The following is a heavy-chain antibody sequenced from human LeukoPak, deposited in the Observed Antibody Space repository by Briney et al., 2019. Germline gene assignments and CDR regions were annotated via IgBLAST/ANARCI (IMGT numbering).Heavy chain of an antibody. J-gene: IGHJ4*02. CDR1: GYTFTNYG. D-gene: IGHD3-16*02. CDR3: ARDQHDHVWGSYRPYFDY. Sequence: ASVKVSCKASGYTFTNYGISWVRQAPGQGLEWMGNINPYNGNTNYAQNLQGRVTMTTDTSTNTAYMELRSLRSDDTAVYYCARDQHDHVWGSYRPYFDYWGRGTLVTVSS. CDR2: INPYNGNT. V-gene: IGHV1-18*01.